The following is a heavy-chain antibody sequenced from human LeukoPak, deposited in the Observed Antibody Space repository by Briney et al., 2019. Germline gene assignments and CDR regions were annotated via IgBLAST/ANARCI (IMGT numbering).Heavy chain of an antibody. J-gene: IGHJ4*02. CDR3: ARVARAPYNELDY. D-gene: IGHD5-24*01. Sequence: ASVKVSRKASGYTFTSYYMHWVRQAPGQGLEWMGIINPSGGSTSYAQNFQGRVTITRDTSTSTVYMELSSLRSEDTAVYYCARVARAPYNELDYWGQGTLITVSS. CDR1: GYTFTSYY. CDR2: INPSGGST. V-gene: IGHV1-46*01.